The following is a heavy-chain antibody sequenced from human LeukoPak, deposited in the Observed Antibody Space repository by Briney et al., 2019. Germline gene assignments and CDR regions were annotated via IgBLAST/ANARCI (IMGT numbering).Heavy chain of an antibody. J-gene: IGHJ5*02. CDR1: GFTFSSYA. CDR2: ISYDGSNK. D-gene: IGHD1-7*01. Sequence: GGSLRLSCAASGFTFSSYAMHWVRQAPGKGLEWVAVISYDGSNKYYADSVKGRFTISRDNSKNTLYLQMNSLRAEDTAVYYCARDAGTTLSGWFDPWGQGTPVTVSS. V-gene: IGHV3-30*01. CDR3: ARDAGTTLSGWFDP.